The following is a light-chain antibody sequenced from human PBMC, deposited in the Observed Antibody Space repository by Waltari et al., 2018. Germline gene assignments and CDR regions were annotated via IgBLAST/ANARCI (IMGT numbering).Light chain of an antibody. J-gene: IGKJ3*01. Sequence: IQLTQSPSSLSASVADRVTISCRASHDISSQLAWYQQKPGKAPTLLIYPASTLESGVPSRFSGSGSGTEFTLTITSLQPEDFATYFCQDLHDYPVFGPGTKVDIK. CDR1: HDISSQ. CDR3: QDLHDYPV. CDR2: PAS. V-gene: IGKV1-9*01.